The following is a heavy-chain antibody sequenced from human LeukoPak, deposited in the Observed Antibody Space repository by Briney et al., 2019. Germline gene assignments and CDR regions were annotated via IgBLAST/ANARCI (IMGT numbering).Heavy chain of an antibody. J-gene: IGHJ4*01. CDR1: GYSISSGYY. CDR3: AKSKSLGLQYFDT. Sequence: SETLSLTCTVSGYSISSGYYWGWIWQPPGKGLEWIGSGSTYYNPSLKSRVTISIDTSKNQFSLKMSSVTAADTAVYYCAKSKSLGLQYFDTWGHGTLATVSP. CDR2: SGST. V-gene: IGHV4-38-2*02. D-gene: IGHD1-26*01.